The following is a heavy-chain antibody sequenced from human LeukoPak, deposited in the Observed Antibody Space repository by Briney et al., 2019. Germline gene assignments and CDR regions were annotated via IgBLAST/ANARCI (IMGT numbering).Heavy chain of an antibody. CDR2: NYYSGST. CDR1: GGSISSGGYY. J-gene: IGHJ4*02. Sequence: PSETLSLTCTVSGGSISSGGYYWSWIPQHPGKGLEGIGYNYYSGSTYYNPSLKSRVTISVDTSKNQFSLKLSSVTAADTAVYYCARRTYYYGSGDWDWGQGTLVTVSS. CDR3: ARRTYYYGSGDWD. V-gene: IGHV4-31*03. D-gene: IGHD3-10*01.